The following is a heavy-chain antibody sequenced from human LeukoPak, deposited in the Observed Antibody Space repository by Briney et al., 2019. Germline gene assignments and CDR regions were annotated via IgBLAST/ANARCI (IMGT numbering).Heavy chain of an antibody. J-gene: IGHJ4*02. CDR3: ARGGGIVAMITFDY. CDR2: IYYSGST. Sequence: PSQTLSLTCTVSGGSISSGGYYWSWIRQHPGKGLEWIGYIYYSGSTYYNPSLKSRVTISVDTSKNQFSLKLSSVTAADTAVYYCARGGGIVAMITFDYWGQGTLVTVSS. V-gene: IGHV4-31*03. CDR1: GGSISSGGYY. D-gene: IGHD5-12*01.